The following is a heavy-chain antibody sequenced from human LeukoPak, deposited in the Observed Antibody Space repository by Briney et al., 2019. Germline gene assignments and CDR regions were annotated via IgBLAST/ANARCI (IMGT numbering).Heavy chain of an antibody. Sequence: GASVKVSCKTSGYTFTSYPLTWARQAPGQGLEWMGWITTYNGNTTYAQKLQGRVTITTDTSTSTAYMDLRGLRSDDTAVYFCARGYDYGDYVGDFDYWGQGTLVTVSS. D-gene: IGHD4-17*01. CDR3: ARGYDYGDYVGDFDY. CDR1: GYTFTSYP. J-gene: IGHJ4*02. CDR2: ITTYNGNT. V-gene: IGHV1-18*01.